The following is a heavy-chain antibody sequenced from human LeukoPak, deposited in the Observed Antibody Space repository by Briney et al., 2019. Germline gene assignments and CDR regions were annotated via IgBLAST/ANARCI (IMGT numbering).Heavy chain of an antibody. D-gene: IGHD4-17*01. Sequence: GGSLRLSCAASGFTIDDYAMHWVRQAPGKGLEWVSSISSSSSCIYYADSVKGRFTISRDNAKNSLYLQMNSLRAEDTAVYYCAREPYGDYPRMAFDIWGQGTMVTVSS. CDR3: AREPYGDYPRMAFDI. CDR2: ISSSSSCI. J-gene: IGHJ3*02. V-gene: IGHV3-21*01. CDR1: GFTIDDYA.